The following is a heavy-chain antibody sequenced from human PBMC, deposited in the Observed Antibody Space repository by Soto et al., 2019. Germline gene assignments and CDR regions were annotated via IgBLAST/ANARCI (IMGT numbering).Heavy chain of an antibody. CDR2: ISYDGSNK. J-gene: IGHJ4*02. CDR1: GFTFSSYG. Sequence: QVQLVESGGGVGQPGRSLRLSCAASGFTFSSYGMHWVRQAPGKGLEWVAVISYDGSNKYYADSVKGRFTISRDNSKNTLKLQMNSLRAEDTAVYYCAKVSSSSWEAEFDYWGKGTLVTVSS. V-gene: IGHV3-30*18. CDR3: AKVSSSSWEAEFDY. D-gene: IGHD6-13*01.